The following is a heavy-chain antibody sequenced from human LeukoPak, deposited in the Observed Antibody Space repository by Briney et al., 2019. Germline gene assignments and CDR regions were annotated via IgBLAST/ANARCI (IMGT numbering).Heavy chain of an antibody. D-gene: IGHD3-10*02. Sequence: GGSLRLSCAASGLTFSSYEMNWVRQAPGKGLEWVSYISSSGSTIYYADSVKGRFTISRDNAKNSLYLQMNSLRAEDTAVYYCAELGITMIGGVWGEGTTVTISS. V-gene: IGHV3-48*03. CDR1: GLTFSSYE. CDR2: ISSSGSTI. CDR3: AELGITMIGGV. J-gene: IGHJ6*04.